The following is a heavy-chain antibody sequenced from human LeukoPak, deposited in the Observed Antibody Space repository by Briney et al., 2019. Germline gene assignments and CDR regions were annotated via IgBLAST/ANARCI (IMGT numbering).Heavy chain of an antibody. J-gene: IGHJ6*04. V-gene: IGHV3-33*01. D-gene: IGHD3-9*01. CDR1: GFTFSSYG. CDR2: IWYDGSNK. Sequence: PGRSLRLSCAASGFTFSSYGMHWVRQAPGKGLEWVAVIWYDGSNKYYADSVKGRFTISRDNSKNTLYLQMNCLRAEDTAVYYCARDSADHYDILTGYLREFYYYYGMDVWGKGTTVTVSS. CDR3: ARDSADHYDILTGYLREFYYYYGMDV.